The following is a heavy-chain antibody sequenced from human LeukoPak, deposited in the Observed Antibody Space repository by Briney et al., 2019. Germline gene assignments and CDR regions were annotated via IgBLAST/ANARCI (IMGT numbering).Heavy chain of an antibody. Sequence: GASVKVSCKASGYIFTSYDINWVRQATGQGLEWMGWMNPNSGNTGYAQKFRGRVTMTGDTSATTAYMELSDLRSDDTAIYYCARVCSGGSCSDLWGQGTLVTVSS. CDR1: GYIFTSYD. D-gene: IGHD2-15*01. V-gene: IGHV1-8*01. CDR2: MNPNSGNT. CDR3: ARVCSGGSCSDL. J-gene: IGHJ5*02.